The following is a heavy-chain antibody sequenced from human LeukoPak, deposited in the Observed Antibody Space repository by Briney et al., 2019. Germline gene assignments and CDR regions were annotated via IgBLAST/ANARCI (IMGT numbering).Heavy chain of an antibody. V-gene: IGHV3-11*06. CDR2: ISISGSYI. Sequence: GGSLRLSCRASGFTLNDYHMSWLRQAPGKGLEWISYISISGSYINHTDSVKGRFTISRDNAKNSLYLQMNSLRAEDTAVYYCARGPTEFDYWGQGTLVTVSS. D-gene: IGHD3-10*01. CDR1: GFTLNDYH. J-gene: IGHJ4*02. CDR3: ARGPTEFDY.